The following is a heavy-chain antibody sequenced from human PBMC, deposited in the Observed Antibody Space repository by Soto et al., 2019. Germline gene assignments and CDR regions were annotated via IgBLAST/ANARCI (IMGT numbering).Heavy chain of an antibody. D-gene: IGHD3-9*01. J-gene: IGHJ5*02. V-gene: IGHV4-31*03. CDR1: GGSISSGGYY. CDR2: VYYSGSS. CDR3: ARGFDWLFPNWFDP. Sequence: PSLTFPVSGGSISSGGYYWSWIRHHPGKGLEWIGYVYYSGSSYYNPSLKSRVTIAVDTSKNQFSLKLSSVTAADTAVYYCARGFDWLFPNWFDPWGQGTLVTVSS.